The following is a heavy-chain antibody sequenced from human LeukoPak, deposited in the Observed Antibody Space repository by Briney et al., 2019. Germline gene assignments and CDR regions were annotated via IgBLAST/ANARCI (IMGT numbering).Heavy chain of an antibody. J-gene: IGHJ3*02. V-gene: IGHV4-39*01. CDR1: GGSISSSSYY. Sequence: PSETLSLTCTVSGGSISSSSYYWGWIRQPPGKGLEWIGSIYYSGSTYYNPSLKSRVTTSVDTSKNQFSLKLSSVTAADTAVYYRATQIAAAGLSLGGDAFDIWGQGTMVTVSS. D-gene: IGHD6-13*01. CDR2: IYYSGST. CDR3: ATQIAAAGLSLGGDAFDI.